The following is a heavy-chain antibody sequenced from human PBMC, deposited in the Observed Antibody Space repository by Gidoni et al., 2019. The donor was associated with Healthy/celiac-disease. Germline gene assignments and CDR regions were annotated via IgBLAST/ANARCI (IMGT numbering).Heavy chain of an antibody. Sequence: QVQLQESGPGLVKPSQTLSLTCPVSGDSISSGSYYWSWIRQPAGKGLEWIGRIYTSGSTNYNPSLKSRVTISVDTAKNQLSLRLSSVTAADTAVYYCARVRTYYDILTGYYGGPFDYWGQGTLVTVSS. J-gene: IGHJ4*02. D-gene: IGHD3-9*01. V-gene: IGHV4-61*02. CDR2: IYTSGST. CDR1: GDSISSGSYY. CDR3: ARVRTYYDILTGYYGGPFDY.